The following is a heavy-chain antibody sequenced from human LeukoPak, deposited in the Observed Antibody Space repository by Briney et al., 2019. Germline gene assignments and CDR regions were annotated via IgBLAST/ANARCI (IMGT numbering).Heavy chain of an antibody. D-gene: IGHD3-22*01. CDR3: ARDGWTYYDSSGYEAPYGMDV. CDR2: ISSSSSTI. CDR1: GFTFSSYS. Sequence: GGSLRLSCAASGFTFSSYSMNWVRQAPGKGLEWVSYISSSSSTIYYADSVKGRFTISRDNAKNSLYLQMNSLGDEDTAVYYCARDGWTYYDSSGYEAPYGMDVWGQGTTVTVSS. J-gene: IGHJ6*02. V-gene: IGHV3-48*02.